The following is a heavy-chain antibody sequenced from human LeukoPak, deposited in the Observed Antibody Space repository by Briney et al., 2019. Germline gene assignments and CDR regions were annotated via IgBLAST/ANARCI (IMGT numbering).Heavy chain of an antibody. CDR2: IYYSGST. CDR1: GESISGFY. D-gene: IGHD1-26*01. J-gene: IGHJ4*02. Sequence: SETLSLTCTVSGESISGFYWNWIRQPPGKGLEWLGYIYYSGSTNYNPSLKSRVTISVDKSKNQFSLKLSSVTAADTAVYYCARRAGANTHFDYWGQGTLVTVSS. CDR3: ARRAGANTHFDY. V-gene: IGHV4-59*12.